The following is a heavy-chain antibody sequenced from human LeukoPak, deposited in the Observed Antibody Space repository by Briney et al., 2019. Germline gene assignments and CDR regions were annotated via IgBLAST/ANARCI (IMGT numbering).Heavy chain of an antibody. V-gene: IGHV3-21*01. CDR1: GFTFSSYT. CDR3: ARALTYYYDSSAYSPDAFNI. Sequence: PGGSLRLSCAASGFTFSSYTMNWVRQAPGKGLEWVSSISGSSSYIYYADSVKGRFTISRDNAKNSLYLQMNSLRAEDTAVYYCARALTYYYDSSAYSPDAFNIWGQGTMVTVSS. J-gene: IGHJ3*02. CDR2: ISGSSSYI. D-gene: IGHD3-22*01.